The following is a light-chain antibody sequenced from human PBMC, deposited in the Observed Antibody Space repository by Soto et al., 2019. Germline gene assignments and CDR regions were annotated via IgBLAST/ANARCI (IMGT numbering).Light chain of an antibody. J-gene: IGKJ3*01. CDR2: WAS. Sequence: DIVMTQSPDSLAVSLGERATINCKSSQSVLYSSNNKNYLAWYQQKPGQPPKLLIYWASTRESGVPDRFSGSGSGTDFTLTISSLQAEDVAVYYCQQSFTFGPGTKVDIK. V-gene: IGKV4-1*01. CDR1: QSVLYSSNNKNY. CDR3: QQSFT.